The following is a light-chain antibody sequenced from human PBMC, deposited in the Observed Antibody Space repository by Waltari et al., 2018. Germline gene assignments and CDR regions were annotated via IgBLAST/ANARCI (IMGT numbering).Light chain of an antibody. Sequence: DVQMTQSPSSLSASLGYRGPITCQASQDITNYLNWYQQKPGKAPNLLIYATSNLESGVPSRFSGSGSGTLFTFTISSLQPEDIATYYCQQYDSLPLTFGPGTTVDV. CDR2: ATS. V-gene: IGKV1-33*01. CDR1: QDITNY. CDR3: QQYDSLPLT. J-gene: IGKJ3*01.